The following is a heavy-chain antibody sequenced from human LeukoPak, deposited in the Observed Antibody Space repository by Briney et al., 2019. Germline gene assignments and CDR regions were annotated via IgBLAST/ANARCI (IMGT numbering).Heavy chain of an antibody. J-gene: IGHJ3*02. V-gene: IGHV1-2*02. CDR2: TNPNSGGT. CDR3: ARDKRGITIFGVVPDDAFDI. CDR1: GYTFTGYY. D-gene: IGHD3-3*01. Sequence: GASVKVSCKASGYTFTGYYMHWVRQAPGQGLEWMGWTNPNSGGTNYAQKLQGRVTMTRDTSISTAYMELSRLRSDDTAVYYCARDKRGITIFGVVPDDAFDIWGQGTMVTVSS.